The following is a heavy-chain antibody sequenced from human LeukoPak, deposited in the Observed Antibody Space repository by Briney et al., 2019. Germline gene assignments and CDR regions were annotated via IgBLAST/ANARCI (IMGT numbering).Heavy chain of an antibody. D-gene: IGHD5-24*01. CDR3: ARDVDGYYYYGMDV. V-gene: IGHV3-30*04. Sequence: GRSLRLSCAASGFTFSSYAMHWVRQAPGKGLEWVAVISYDGSNKYYADSVKGRFTFSRDNSKNTLYLQMNSLRAEDTAVYYCARDVDGYYYYGMDVWGKGTTVTVSS. J-gene: IGHJ6*04. CDR1: GFTFSSYA. CDR2: ISYDGSNK.